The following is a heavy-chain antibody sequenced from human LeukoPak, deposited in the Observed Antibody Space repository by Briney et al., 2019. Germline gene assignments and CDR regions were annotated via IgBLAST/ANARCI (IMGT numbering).Heavy chain of an antibody. CDR2: IYTSGST. CDR1: GGSISSGSYY. D-gene: IGHD6-6*01. Sequence: PSETLSLTCTVSGGSISSGSYYWSWIRQPAGKGLEWIGRIYTSGSTNYNPSLKSRVTISVDTSKNQFSLKLSSVTAADTAVYYCARDRPYSSSSNWFDPWGQGTLVTVSS. V-gene: IGHV4-61*02. J-gene: IGHJ5*02. CDR3: ARDRPYSSSSNWFDP.